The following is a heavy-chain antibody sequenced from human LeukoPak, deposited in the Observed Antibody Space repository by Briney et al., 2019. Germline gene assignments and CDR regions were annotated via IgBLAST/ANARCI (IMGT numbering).Heavy chain of an antibody. J-gene: IGHJ4*02. CDR2: VDHSGGT. Sequence: SETLSLTCTVSGYSLSSGYYWGWIRQPPGKGLEWIGSVDHSGGTYYNPSLRSRVSISVDTSKNQFSLKLSSVTAADTAVYYCARVSSSFGVVSFDYWGQGTLVTVSS. V-gene: IGHV4-38-2*02. CDR1: GYSLSSGYY. CDR3: ARVSSSFGVVSFDY. D-gene: IGHD3-3*01.